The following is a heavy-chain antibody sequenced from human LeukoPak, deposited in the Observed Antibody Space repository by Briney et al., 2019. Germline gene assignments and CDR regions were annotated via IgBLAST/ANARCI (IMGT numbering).Heavy chain of an antibody. CDR3: ARDRVLLYYYYGMDV. D-gene: IGHD3-10*01. CDR1: GGSISSGDYY. Sequence: PSQTLSLTCTVSGGSISSGDYYWSWLRQPPGKGLEWIGYIYYSGSTYYNPSLKSRVTISVDTSKNQFSLKLSSVTAADTAVYYCARDRVLLYYYYGMDVWGQGTTVTVSS. V-gene: IGHV4-30-4*01. CDR2: IYYSGST. J-gene: IGHJ6*02.